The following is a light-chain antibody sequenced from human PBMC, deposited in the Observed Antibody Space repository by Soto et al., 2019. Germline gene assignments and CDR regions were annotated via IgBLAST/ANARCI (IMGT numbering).Light chain of an antibody. CDR1: QSVSNNY. J-gene: IGKJ1*01. V-gene: IGKV3-20*01. CDR2: GAS. CDR3: QQYGSSGT. Sequence: LTQSPSFLSASVGERATLSCRASQSVSNNYLAWYQQKPGQAPRLLIYGASNRATGIPDRFSGSGSGTDFTLTISRLEPEDFAVYYCQQYGSSGTFGQGTKVDIK.